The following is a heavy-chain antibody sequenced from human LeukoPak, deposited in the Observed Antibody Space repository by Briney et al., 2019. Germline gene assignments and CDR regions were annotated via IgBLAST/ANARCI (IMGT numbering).Heavy chain of an antibody. V-gene: IGHV1-2*02. J-gene: IGHJ4*02. CDR3: ARGGYRTGDFDY. CDR2: INPNSGGT. Sequence: ASVKVSCKASGYTFTSYDINWVRQAPGQGLGWMGWINPNSGGTNYAQKFQGRVTMTRDTSISTAYMELSRLRSDDTAVYYCARGGYRTGDFDYWGQGTLVTVSS. D-gene: IGHD5-18*01. CDR1: GYTFTSYD.